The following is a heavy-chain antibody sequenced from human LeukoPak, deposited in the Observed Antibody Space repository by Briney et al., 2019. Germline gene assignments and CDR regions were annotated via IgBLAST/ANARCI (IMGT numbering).Heavy chain of an antibody. CDR3: ARENYPSHCSGGSCYGPFDY. CDR2: ISSSSSYI. CDR1: GFTFSSYS. D-gene: IGHD2-15*01. J-gene: IGHJ4*02. V-gene: IGHV3-21*01. Sequence: GGSLRLSCAASGFTFSSYSMNWVRQAPGKGLEWVSSISSSSSYIYYADSVKGRFTISRDNAKNSLYLQMNSLRAEDTAVYYCARENYPSHCSGGSCYGPFDYWGQGTLVTVSS.